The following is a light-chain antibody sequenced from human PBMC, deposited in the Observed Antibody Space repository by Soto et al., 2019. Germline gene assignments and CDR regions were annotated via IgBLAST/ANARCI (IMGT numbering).Light chain of an antibody. V-gene: IGKV3-20*01. CDR3: QQYGYSPYN. Sequence: EIVLTQSPGTLSLSPGERATLSCRASQSVSSSYLAWYQQKPGQAPRLLIYGASSRATGIPDRFSGSGSGTDFTLTISRLEPEDVAVYCCQQYGYSPYNFSQGTKLEIK. J-gene: IGKJ2*01. CDR1: QSVSSSY. CDR2: GAS.